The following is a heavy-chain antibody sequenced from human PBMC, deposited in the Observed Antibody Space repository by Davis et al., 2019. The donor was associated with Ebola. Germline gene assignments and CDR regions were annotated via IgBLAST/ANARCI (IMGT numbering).Heavy chain of an antibody. CDR3: ARVSYYEYYFDY. CDR2: ISAYNGNT. CDR1: GYTFPSYG. Sequence: ASVKVSCKASGYTFPSYGISWVRQAPGQGLEWMGWISAYNGNTNYAQKLQGTVTMTTDTSTSTAYMELRSLRSDDTAVYYCARVSYYEYYFDYWGQGTLVTVSS. J-gene: IGHJ4*02. D-gene: IGHD3-22*01. V-gene: IGHV1-18*01.